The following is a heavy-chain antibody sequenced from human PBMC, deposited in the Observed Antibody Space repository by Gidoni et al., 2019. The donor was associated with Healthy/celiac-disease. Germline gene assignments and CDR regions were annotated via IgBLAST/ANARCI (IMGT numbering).Heavy chain of an antibody. J-gene: IGHJ4*02. D-gene: IGHD3-22*01. V-gene: IGHV4-39*01. CDR2: IYYSGST. CDR3: ARIVVVIISPDY. Sequence: QLQLQESGPGLVKPSENLYLTCTVSGGSISSSSYYWGWIRQPPGKGLEWIGSIYYSGSTYYNPSLKSRVTISVDTSKNQFSLKLSSVTAADTAVYYCARIVVVIISPDYWGQGTLVTVSS. CDR1: GGSISSSSYY.